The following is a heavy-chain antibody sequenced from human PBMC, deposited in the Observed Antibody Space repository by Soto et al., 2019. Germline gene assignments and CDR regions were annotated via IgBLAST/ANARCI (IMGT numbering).Heavy chain of an antibody. D-gene: IGHD2-8*01. CDR2: VTPVSGYA. V-gene: IGHV1-8*01. Sequence: QVQLVQSGAEVKRPGASVKVSCTPSGYSFTTFDINWVRQAAGQGFEWMGWVTPVSGYARLAQKFQGRVTMTRDISLSTVYMELSGLTLEDTAVYYFAGGVSNGVDYWGQGSLVTVSS. CDR3: AGGVSNGVDY. J-gene: IGHJ4*02. CDR1: GYSFTTFD.